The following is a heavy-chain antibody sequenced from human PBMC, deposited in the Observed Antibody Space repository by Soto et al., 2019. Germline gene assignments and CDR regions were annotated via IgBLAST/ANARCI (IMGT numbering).Heavy chain of an antibody. J-gene: IGHJ4*02. CDR3: ARDSPPPRE. CDR2: ISAYNGNT. Sequence: QVQLVQSGAEVKKPGASVKVSCKASGYTFTSYHITWVRQAPGQGLEWMGWISAYNGNTNYAQKLQGRVTMTTDTSTSTADMELRSLRSDDTAVEDRARDSPPPREWGQGTLVTVSS. V-gene: IGHV1-18*01. CDR1: GYTFTSYH.